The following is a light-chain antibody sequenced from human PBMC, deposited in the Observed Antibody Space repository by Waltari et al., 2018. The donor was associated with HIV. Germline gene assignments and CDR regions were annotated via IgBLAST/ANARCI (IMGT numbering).Light chain of an antibody. CDR2: GTS. Sequence: EIVLTPSPGTLSLSPGERATLSCRASQSVISSYVAWYQQKPGQAPRLLIYGTSSRATGIPDRFSGYGSGTDFTLTISRLEPEDFAVYYCQLYLASPPEYTFGQGTKLEIK. CDR3: QLYLASPPEYT. J-gene: IGKJ2*01. CDR1: QSVISSY. V-gene: IGKV3-20*01.